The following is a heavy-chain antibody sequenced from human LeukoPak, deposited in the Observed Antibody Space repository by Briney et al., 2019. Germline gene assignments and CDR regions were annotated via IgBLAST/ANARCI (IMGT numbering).Heavy chain of an antibody. Sequence: GASVKVSCKASGYTFTGYYMHWVRQAPGQGLEWMGWINPNSGGTNYAQKFQGRVTMTRDTSISTAYMELSRLRSDDTAVYYCARILTGSDPYYFDYWGQGTLVTVSP. CDR3: ARILTGSDPYYFDY. V-gene: IGHV1-2*02. J-gene: IGHJ4*02. CDR1: GYTFTGYY. D-gene: IGHD3-9*01. CDR2: INPNSGGT.